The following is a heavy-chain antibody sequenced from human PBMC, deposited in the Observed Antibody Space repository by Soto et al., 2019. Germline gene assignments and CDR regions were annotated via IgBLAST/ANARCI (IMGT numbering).Heavy chain of an antibody. Sequence: SPRLSRAASGFPFSSSWMDWVRQAPGKGLVWVSRMSSDGSSTSYADSVKGRFTISRDNAKNTLYLQMNSLRAEDTALYYCAREYSSSRYFDYWGQGTLVTVSS. CDR3: AREYSSSRYFDY. CDR1: GFPFSSSW. CDR2: MSSDGSST. D-gene: IGHD6-13*01. V-gene: IGHV3-74*01. J-gene: IGHJ4*02.